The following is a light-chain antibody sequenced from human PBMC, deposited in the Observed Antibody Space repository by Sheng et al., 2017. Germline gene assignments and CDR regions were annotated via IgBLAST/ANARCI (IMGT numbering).Light chain of an antibody. Sequence: QSVLTQPPSVSAAPGQGVTISCSGSSSNIENNYVSWYQQLPGKAPTLLIYDNVQRPSGLLTGSLAPSLARQPPWPSPAADWGRGDYYCGTWDVTLAAVVFGGGTRLTVL. CDR1: SSNIENNY. J-gene: IGLJ2*01. CDR3: GTWDVTLAAVV. CDR2: DNV. V-gene: IGLV1-51*01.